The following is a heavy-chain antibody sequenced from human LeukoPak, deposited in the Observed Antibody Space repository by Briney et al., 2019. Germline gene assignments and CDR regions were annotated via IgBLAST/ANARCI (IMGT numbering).Heavy chain of an antibody. D-gene: IGHD6-13*01. CDR1: GGSISSYY. J-gene: IGHJ4*02. Sequence: SETLSLICTVSGGSISSYYWSWIRQPPGKGLEWIGYIYYSGSTNYNPSLKSRVTISVDTSKNQFSLKLSSVTAADTAVYYCASSPTFAGLYYFDYWGQGTLVTVSS. CDR3: ASSPTFAGLYYFDY. V-gene: IGHV4-59*01. CDR2: IYYSGST.